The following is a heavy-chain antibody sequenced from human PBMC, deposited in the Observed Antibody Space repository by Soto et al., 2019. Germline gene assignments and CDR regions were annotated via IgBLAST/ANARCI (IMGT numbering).Heavy chain of an antibody. CDR2: ISASGGDT. CDR3: AKRNGREWEQTEEYLQH. D-gene: IGHD1-26*01. CDR1: GSPFSGYA. J-gene: IGHJ1*01. Sequence: EVHLLESGGGLVQPGGSLRLSCAVSGSPFSGYAMTWVRQAPGKGLEWVSAISASGGDTFYADSVKGRFTISRDNSQNMVYLQMNSLRVEDTAVYYCAKRNGREWEQTEEYLQHWGQGTLVTVSS. V-gene: IGHV3-23*01.